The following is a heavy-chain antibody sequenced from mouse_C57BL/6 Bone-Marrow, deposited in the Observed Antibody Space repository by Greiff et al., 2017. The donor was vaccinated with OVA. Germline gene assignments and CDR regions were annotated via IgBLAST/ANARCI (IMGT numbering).Heavy chain of an antibody. CDR1: GYTFTDYY. Sequence: QVHVKQSGAELVRPGASVKLSCKASGYTFTDYYINWVKQRPGQGLEWIARIYPGSGNTYYNEKFKGKATLTAEKSSSTAYMQLSSLTSEDSAIYFCARMIYDGYYDAMDYWGQGTTLTVSS. CDR2: IYPGSGNT. D-gene: IGHD2-3*01. J-gene: IGHJ2*01. V-gene: IGHV1-76*01. CDR3: ARMIYDGYYDAMDY.